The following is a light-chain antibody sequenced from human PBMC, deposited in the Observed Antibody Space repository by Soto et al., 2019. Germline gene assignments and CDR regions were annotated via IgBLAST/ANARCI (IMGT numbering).Light chain of an antibody. CDR2: VAS. J-gene: IGKJ2*01. CDR3: LQHNSYPYT. V-gene: IGKV1-17*01. CDR1: QGIRKD. Sequence: DIQMTQSPSSLSASVGDRVIITCRASQGIRKDLGWYQQKPGKAPKRLISVASSLQSGVPSRFSGSGSETEFTLTISSLQPEDFATYYCLQHNSYPYTFGQGTKLEIK.